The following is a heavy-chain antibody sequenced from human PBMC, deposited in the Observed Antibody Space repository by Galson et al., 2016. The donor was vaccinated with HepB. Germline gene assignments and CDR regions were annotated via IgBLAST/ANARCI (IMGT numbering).Heavy chain of an antibody. D-gene: IGHD2-21*01. V-gene: IGHV3-74*01. CDR2: SNPDGSWT. CDR1: GCTVGTSN. J-gene: IGHJ6*02. CDR3: ARAPDCGGSSCDIYYGMDV. Sequence: SLRLSCAVSGCTVGTSNRHWVRQAPGTGVVWVSRSNPDGSWTTYADSVKGRFTISRDNAKNTLYLEMNSLGAEDTAVYYCARAPDCGGSSCDIYYGMDVWGQGTTVSVSS.